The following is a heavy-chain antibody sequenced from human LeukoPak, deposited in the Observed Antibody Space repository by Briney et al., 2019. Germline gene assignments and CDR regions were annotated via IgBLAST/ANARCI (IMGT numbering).Heavy chain of an antibody. D-gene: IGHD6-19*01. CDR2: ISGSGGST. Sequence: AGGSLRLSCAASGFTFSSYAMSWVRQAPGKGLEWVSAISGSGGSTYYADSVKGRFTISRDNSKNTLYLQMNSLRAEDTAVYYCAKAGGIAVATAFDYWGQGTLVTVSS. V-gene: IGHV3-23*01. CDR1: GFTFSSYA. CDR3: AKAGGIAVATAFDY. J-gene: IGHJ4*02.